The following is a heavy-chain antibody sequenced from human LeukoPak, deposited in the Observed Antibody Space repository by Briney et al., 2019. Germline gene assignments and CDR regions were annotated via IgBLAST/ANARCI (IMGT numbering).Heavy chain of an antibody. J-gene: IGHJ5*02. V-gene: IGHV4-34*01. CDR2: INHSGST. CDR3: ARGPLPYCSSTSCYSDNWFDP. D-gene: IGHD2-2*01. Sequence: SETLPLTCAVYGGSFSGYYWSWIRQPPGKGLEWIGEINHSGSTNYNPSLKSRVTISVDTSKNQFSLKLSSVTAADTAVYYCARGPLPYCSSTSCYSDNWFDPWGQGTLVTVSS. CDR1: GGSFSGYY.